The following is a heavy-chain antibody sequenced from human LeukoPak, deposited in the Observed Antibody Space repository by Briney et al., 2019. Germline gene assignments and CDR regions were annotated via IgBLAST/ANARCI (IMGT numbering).Heavy chain of an antibody. D-gene: IGHD3-3*01. Sequence: ASVKVSCKASGYTFTGYYMHWVRQAPGQGLEWMGWINPNSGGTNYAQKFQGRVTTTRDTSISTAYMELSRLRSDDTAVYYCARGRFLEWLLDYWGQGTLVTVSS. CDR3: ARGRFLEWLLDY. CDR2: INPNSGGT. J-gene: IGHJ4*02. CDR1: GYTFTGYY. V-gene: IGHV1-2*02.